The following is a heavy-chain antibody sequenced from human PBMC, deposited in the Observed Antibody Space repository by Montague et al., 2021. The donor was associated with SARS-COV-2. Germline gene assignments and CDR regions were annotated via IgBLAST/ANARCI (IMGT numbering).Heavy chain of an antibody. D-gene: IGHD3-10*01. Sequence: TLSLTCTVSGGSISSGTYYWSWVRQPAGKGLEWIGRADTSGITTYNPSLGGRITISIDTSANQFSLNLRSVTAADTAVYYCARHTSERITMVQAFDIWGQGTMVTVSS. J-gene: IGHJ3*02. CDR1: GGSISSGTYY. CDR3: ARHTSERITMVQAFDI. V-gene: IGHV4-61*02. CDR2: ADTSGIT.